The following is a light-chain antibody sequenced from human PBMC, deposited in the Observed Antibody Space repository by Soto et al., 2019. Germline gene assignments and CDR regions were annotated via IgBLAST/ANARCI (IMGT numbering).Light chain of an antibody. CDR2: GVT. CDR3: SSYAGRSMYV. Sequence: QSALTQPPSASGSPGQSVTFSCTGTSSDVGTYDYVSWYQQYPGKAPKLLIYGVTRRPSGVPDRFSGSKSGNTAALTVSGLQAEDEAYYYCSSYAGRSMYVFGTGTKVTAL. J-gene: IGLJ1*01. CDR1: SSDVGTYDY. V-gene: IGLV2-8*01.